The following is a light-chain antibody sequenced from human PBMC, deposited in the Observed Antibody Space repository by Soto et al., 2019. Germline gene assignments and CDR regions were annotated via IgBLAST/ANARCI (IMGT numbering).Light chain of an antibody. CDR1: SSNIGSNT. CDR3: ATWDDSLNGPV. V-gene: IGLV1-44*01. Sequence: QSVLTQPPSASGTPAQRVTISCSGSSSNIGSNTVNWYQQRPGTAPKLLMYSDNQRPSGVPDRFSGSKSGTSASLAISGLQSEDEADYYCATWDDSLNGPVFGGGTKLTVL. J-gene: IGLJ2*01. CDR2: SDN.